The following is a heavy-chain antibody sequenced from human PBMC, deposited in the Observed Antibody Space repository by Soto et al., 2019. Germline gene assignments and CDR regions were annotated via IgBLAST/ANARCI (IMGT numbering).Heavy chain of an antibody. CDR3: ARGIWTMTRGAYYFDN. CDR1: GFTFTNHA. Sequence: ASVKVSCKASGFTFTNHAMQWVRRAPGQRLEWMGWINAGNGHTKYSQNFQGRVTITRDTSASTVYMELSSLISEDAAVYYCARGIWTMTRGAYYFDNWGQGTLVTVSS. CDR2: INAGNGHT. V-gene: IGHV1-3*01. J-gene: IGHJ4*02. D-gene: IGHD3-10*01.